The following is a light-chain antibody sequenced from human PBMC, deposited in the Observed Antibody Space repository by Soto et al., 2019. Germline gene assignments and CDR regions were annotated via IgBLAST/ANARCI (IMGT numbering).Light chain of an antibody. J-gene: IGKJ1*01. CDR2: HAS. CDR1: QSVSSN. Sequence: TQYPPKLAVSREGRAPRARRASQSVSSNLAWYQQKPGQAPRLLIYHASARATGIPARFSGSVSGTEFTLTVSRLQSEGFAVYYCHQYNHWPPWTGGHGTRVDNK. V-gene: IGKV3D-15*01. CDR3: HQYNHWPPWT.